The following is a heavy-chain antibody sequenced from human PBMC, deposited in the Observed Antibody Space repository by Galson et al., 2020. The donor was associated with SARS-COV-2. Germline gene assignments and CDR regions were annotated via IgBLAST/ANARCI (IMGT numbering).Heavy chain of an antibody. Sequence: GGSLRLSCAASGFTFKNHAMHWVRQAPGKGLEWVAQIYYDGSNKYYVDSVKGRFTISRDNSENTVYLQMNNLRVEDTAVYYCARDGQSSSGWAFDCWGQGTLVTVSS. V-gene: IGHV3-33*01. CDR2: IYYDGSNK. CDR3: ARDGQSSSGWAFDC. J-gene: IGHJ4*02. D-gene: IGHD6-19*01. CDR1: GFTFKNHA.